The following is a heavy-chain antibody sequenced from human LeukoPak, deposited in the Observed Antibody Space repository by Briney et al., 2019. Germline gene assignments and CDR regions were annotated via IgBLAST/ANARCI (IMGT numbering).Heavy chain of an antibody. Sequence: PSQTLSLTCTVSGGSISSGNYYWSWIRQPAGKGLEWIGRISTSGSADYNPSLKSRVTMSADTSQNQFSLNLNSVTAADTAVYYCARETSPRPPNNAFDMWGQGTMVTVSS. CDR1: GGSISSGNYY. CDR3: ARETSPRPPNNAFDM. CDR2: ISTSGSA. D-gene: IGHD2-8*01. J-gene: IGHJ3*02. V-gene: IGHV4-61*02.